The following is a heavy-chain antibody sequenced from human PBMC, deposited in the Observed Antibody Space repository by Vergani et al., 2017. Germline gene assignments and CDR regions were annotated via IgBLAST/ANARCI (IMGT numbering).Heavy chain of an antibody. CDR3: ARGGGCGELIVYYYYYMDV. D-gene: IGHD3-10*01. J-gene: IGHJ6*03. CDR1: GGSISSSNW. Sequence: QVQLQESGPGLVKPSGTLSLTCAVSGGSISSSNWWSWVRQPPGKGLEWIGESDHSGRTNSNPSLKIRVTISVDKSKNQFSLRLSSVTAADTAVYYCARGGGCGELIVYYYYYMDVWGKGTTVTVSS. V-gene: IGHV4-4*02. CDR2: SDHSGRT.